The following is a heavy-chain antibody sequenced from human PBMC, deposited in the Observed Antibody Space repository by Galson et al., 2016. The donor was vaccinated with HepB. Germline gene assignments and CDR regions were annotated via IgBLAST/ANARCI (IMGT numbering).Heavy chain of an antibody. V-gene: IGHV1-24*01. D-gene: IGHD6-13*01. CDR2: FDPEDGET. Sequence: SVKVSCKVSGYTLTELSMHWVRQAPGKGLEWMGGFDPEDGETIYAQKFQGRVTMTEDTSTDTAYMELSSLRSEDTAVYYCATSYRRYSSSWYYYYYYGMDGWGKGTTVTVSS. J-gene: IGHJ6*04. CDR1: GYTLTELS. CDR3: ATSYRRYSSSWYYYYYYGMDG.